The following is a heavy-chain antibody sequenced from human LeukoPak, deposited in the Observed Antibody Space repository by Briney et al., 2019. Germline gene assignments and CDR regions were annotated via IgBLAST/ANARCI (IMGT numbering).Heavy chain of an antibody. V-gene: IGHV4-4*07. CDR2: IHLSGNT. D-gene: IGHD3-10*01. CDR1: NGSISSYY. CDR3: ARDPSISMVRGVTQANSFDP. Sequence: SETLSLTCTVSNGSISSYYWSWIRQPAGKVLEWIGRIHLSGNTNYNPSLENRVSMSVDTSKKQVSLKLTSVTAADTAMYYCARDPSISMVRGVTQANSFDPWGQGTLVTVSS. J-gene: IGHJ5*02.